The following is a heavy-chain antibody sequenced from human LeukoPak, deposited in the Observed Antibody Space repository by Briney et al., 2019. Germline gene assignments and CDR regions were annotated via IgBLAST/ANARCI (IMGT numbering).Heavy chain of an antibody. Sequence: GASVKVSCKDSGYTLTSYGIIWVRQAPGQGLEWMGWVSSYNGNTNYAQKFQGRVTMTTDTSTRTVYMELRSLTSDDTAVYYCARDPAMMVKRGAFDIWGQGTMVTVSS. D-gene: IGHD3-22*01. CDR3: ARDPAMMVKRGAFDI. J-gene: IGHJ3*02. CDR2: VSSYNGNT. V-gene: IGHV1-18*01. CDR1: GYTLTSYG.